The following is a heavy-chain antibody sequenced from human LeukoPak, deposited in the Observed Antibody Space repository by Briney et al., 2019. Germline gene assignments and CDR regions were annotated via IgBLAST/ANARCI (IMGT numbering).Heavy chain of an antibody. D-gene: IGHD5-18*01. V-gene: IGHV1-2*02. CDR1: GYTFTDYC. Sequence: ASVKVSCKPSGYTFTDYCMHWVRQAPGQGLEWMGWINPHGGGTNYAQKFQGRVTMTRDTSITTAYMELSRLRSDDTAVYYCARAGRIQLWLIDYWGQGTLVTVSS. J-gene: IGHJ4*02. CDR3: ARAGRIQLWLIDY. CDR2: INPHGGGT.